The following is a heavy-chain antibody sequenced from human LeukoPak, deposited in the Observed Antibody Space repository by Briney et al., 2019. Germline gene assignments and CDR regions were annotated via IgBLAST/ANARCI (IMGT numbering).Heavy chain of an antibody. V-gene: IGHV5-51*01. CDR1: GYSFTSYW. CDR2: IYPGDSDI. CDR3: ARALGYCSSTSCYADGWFDP. D-gene: IGHD2-2*01. J-gene: IGHJ5*02. Sequence: GESLKISCKTSGYSFTSYWIGWVRQMPGKGLEWMGIIYPGDSDIRYSPSFQGQVTISADKSISTAYLQWSSLKASDTAIYYCARALGYCSSTSCYADGWFDPWGQGTLVTVSS.